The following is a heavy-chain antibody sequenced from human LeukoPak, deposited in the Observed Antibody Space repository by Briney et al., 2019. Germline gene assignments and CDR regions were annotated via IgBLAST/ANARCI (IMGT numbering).Heavy chain of an antibody. D-gene: IGHD5-12*01. CDR1: GLTFDDYA. CDR3: AKDLYMVATYYFDY. CDR2: ISWNSGSI. V-gene: IGHV3-9*03. Sequence: PGGSLRLSCAASGLTFDDYAMHWVRQAPGKGLEWVSGISWNSGSIGYADSVKGRFTFSRDNAKNSLYLQMNSLRAEDMALYYCAKDLYMVATYYFDYWGQGTLVTVSS. J-gene: IGHJ4*02.